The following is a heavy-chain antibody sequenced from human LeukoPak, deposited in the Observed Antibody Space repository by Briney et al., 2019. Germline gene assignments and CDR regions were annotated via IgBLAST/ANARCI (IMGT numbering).Heavy chain of an antibody. D-gene: IGHD2/OR15-2a*01. CDR2: ISWKSGNI. V-gene: IGHV3-9*01. CDR3: AKDVLSIAGPRSAFDI. Sequence: PGGSLRLSCAASGFTFGDYAMHWVRQVPGKGLEWVSGISWKSGNIGYADSVKGRFTISRDNAKNSLFLEMNSLRPEDTALYYCAKDVLSIAGPRSAFDIWGQGTMVPVSS. J-gene: IGHJ3*02. CDR1: GFTFGDYA.